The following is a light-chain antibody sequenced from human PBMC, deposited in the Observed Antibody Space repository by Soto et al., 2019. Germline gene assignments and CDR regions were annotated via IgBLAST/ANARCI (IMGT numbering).Light chain of an antibody. CDR2: DAS. J-gene: IGKJ1*01. CDR3: QQYNTYPWT. V-gene: IGKV1-5*01. Sequence: GDRVPVTCRASQSISTWLAWYQQMPGKAPKLLIYDASSLESGVPSRFSGSGSGTEFTLTISSLQPDDFATYYCQQYNTYPWTFGQGSKVDIK. CDR1: QSISTW.